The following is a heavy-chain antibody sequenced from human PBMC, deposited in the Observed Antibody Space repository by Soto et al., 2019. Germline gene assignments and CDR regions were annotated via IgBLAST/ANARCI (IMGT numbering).Heavy chain of an antibody. Sequence: ASVKVSCKASGYTFTGYYMHWVRQAPGQGLEWMGWINPNSGGTNYAQKFQGWVTMTRDTSISTAYMELSRLRSDDTAVYYCARDGIAARPPYYYYYGMDVWGQGTTVTV. CDR3: ARDGIAARPPYYYYYGMDV. D-gene: IGHD6-6*01. CDR2: INPNSGGT. V-gene: IGHV1-2*04. J-gene: IGHJ6*02. CDR1: GYTFTGYY.